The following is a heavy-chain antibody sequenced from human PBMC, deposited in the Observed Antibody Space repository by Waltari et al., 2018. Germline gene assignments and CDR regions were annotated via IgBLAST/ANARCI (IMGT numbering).Heavy chain of an antibody. V-gene: IGHV4-39*01. CDR1: GASLSNDSYY. Sequence: QLQLQESGPGLVKPSETLSLTCTVSGASLSNDSYYWGWIRQPPGKGLEWVGGIYHTGSTYYNPSLKSRVTVSQDTPRNQFSLKLSSVTAADTALYYCARASRIMITFGGVIAFDPWGQGTLVTVSS. CDR2: IYHTGST. D-gene: IGHD3-16*02. CDR3: ARASRIMITFGGVIAFDP. J-gene: IGHJ5*02.